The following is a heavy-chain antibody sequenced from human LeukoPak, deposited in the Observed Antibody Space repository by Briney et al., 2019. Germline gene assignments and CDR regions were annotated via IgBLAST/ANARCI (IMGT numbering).Heavy chain of an antibody. V-gene: IGHV1-46*01. CDR1: GYTFTSYY. Sequence: GASVKVSCKASGYTFTSYYMHWVRQAPGQGLEWMGIINPSGGSTSYAQKFQGRVTMTRDTSTSTVYMELSSLRSEDTAVYYCARGREGDILTGRPGAYYFDYWGQGTLVTVSS. CDR3: ARGREGDILTGRPGAYYFDY. CDR2: INPSGGST. J-gene: IGHJ4*02. D-gene: IGHD3-9*01.